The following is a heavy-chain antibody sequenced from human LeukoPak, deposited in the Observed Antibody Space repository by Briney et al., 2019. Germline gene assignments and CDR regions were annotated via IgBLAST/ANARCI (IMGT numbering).Heavy chain of an antibody. V-gene: IGHV1-2*02. CDR3: ARVAHKTVFGDGWFDA. CDR1: GNTFTDYY. J-gene: IGHJ5*02. D-gene: IGHD3-3*01. Sequence: ASVKVSCKTSGNTFTDYYVPWVRQAPGQGLEWMGWINPKSGDTNYAQNFQGRVTMTRDTSIITAYMELKRLTSDDTAVYYCARVAHKTVFGDGWFDAWGQGTLVTVSS. CDR2: INPKSGDT.